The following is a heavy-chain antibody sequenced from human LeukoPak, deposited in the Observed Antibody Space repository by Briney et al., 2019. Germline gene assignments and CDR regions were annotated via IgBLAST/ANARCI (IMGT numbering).Heavy chain of an antibody. CDR1: GYTFTSYG. Sequence: GASVKVSCKASGYTFTSYGISWVRQAPGQGLEWIGWISAYNGNTNYAQKLQGRVTMTTDTSTSTAYMELRSLRSDDTAVYYCARLKSTGYYDSSGYYSGYWGQGTLVTVSS. CDR3: ARLKSTGYYDSSGYYSGY. V-gene: IGHV1-18*01. CDR2: ISAYNGNT. J-gene: IGHJ4*02. D-gene: IGHD3-22*01.